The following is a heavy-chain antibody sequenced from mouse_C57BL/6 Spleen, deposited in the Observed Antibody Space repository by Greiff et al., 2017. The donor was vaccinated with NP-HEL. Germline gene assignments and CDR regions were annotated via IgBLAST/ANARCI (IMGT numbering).Heavy chain of an antibody. V-gene: IGHV1-52*01. CDR2: IDPSDSET. D-gene: IGHD2-4*01. CDR1: GYTFTSYW. CDR3: ARWFYDYSGHFDY. Sequence: QVQLQQPGAELVRPGSSVKLSCKASGYTFTSYWMHWVKQRPIKGLEWIGNIDPSDSETHYNQKFKDKATLTVDKSASTAYMQLSSLTSEDSAVYYCARWFYDYSGHFDYWGQGTTLTVSS. J-gene: IGHJ2*01.